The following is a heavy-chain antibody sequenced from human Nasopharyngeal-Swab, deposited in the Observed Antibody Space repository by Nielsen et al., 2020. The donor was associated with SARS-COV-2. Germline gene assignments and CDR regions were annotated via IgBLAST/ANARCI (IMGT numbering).Heavy chain of an antibody. Sequence: RQAPGKGLEWIGYIYYSGSTYYNPSLKSRVTISVDTSKNQFSLKLSSVTAADTAVYYCARDGPRSLYDILTGYYKPNAFDIWGQGTMVTVSS. CDR3: ARDGPRSLYDILTGYYKPNAFDI. CDR2: IYYSGST. J-gene: IGHJ3*02. V-gene: IGHV4-30-4*01. D-gene: IGHD3-9*01.